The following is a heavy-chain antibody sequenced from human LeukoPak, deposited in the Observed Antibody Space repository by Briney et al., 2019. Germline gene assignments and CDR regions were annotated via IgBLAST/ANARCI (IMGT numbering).Heavy chain of an antibody. J-gene: IGHJ4*02. V-gene: IGHV3-30-3*01. Sequence: PGTSLRLSCAASGFTFSSFAMHWVRQAPGKGLEWVAVISYHVNNEYYADSVTGRFTISRDNSNNTLYLQMNSLRPEDTAVYYCTRGNFGVAPNLDYWGQGTLVTVSS. CDR1: GFTFSSFA. CDR2: ISYHVNNE. D-gene: IGHD3-3*01. CDR3: TRGNFGVAPNLDY.